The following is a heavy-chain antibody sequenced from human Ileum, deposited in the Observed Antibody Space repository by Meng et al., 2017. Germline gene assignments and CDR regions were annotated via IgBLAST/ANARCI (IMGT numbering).Heavy chain of an antibody. V-gene: IGHV4-39*07. D-gene: IGHD6-19*01. CDR2: LHYSGRT. J-gene: IGHJ5*02. Sequence: SETLSLTCTVSGGSISSNSYYWGWIRQPPGKGLEWIGNLHYSGRTYYNPSLKSRVTISIDSSKNQFSLKLSSVTAADTAVYYCARDQMYSSGSHWFDPWGQGTLVTVSS. CDR3: ARDQMYSSGSHWFDP. CDR1: GGSISSNSYY.